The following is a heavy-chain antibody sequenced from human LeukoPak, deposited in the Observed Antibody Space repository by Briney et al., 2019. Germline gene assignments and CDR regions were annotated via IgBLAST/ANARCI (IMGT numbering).Heavy chain of an antibody. CDR2: ISNDGSNK. V-gene: IGHV3-30-3*01. CDR3: FFPGVTGKVY. Sequence: GRSLRLSCAASGFTFSNYAMHWVRQAPGKGLEWVAVISNDGSNKYYADSVKGRFTISRDNPKSTLYLQMNSLRAEDTAVYYCFFPGVTGKVYWGQGNLVIVSS. D-gene: IGHD1-20*01. J-gene: IGHJ4*02. CDR1: GFTFSNYA.